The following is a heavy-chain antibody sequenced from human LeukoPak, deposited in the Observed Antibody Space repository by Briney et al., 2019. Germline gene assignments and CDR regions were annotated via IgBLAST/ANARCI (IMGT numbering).Heavy chain of an antibody. CDR1: GFTFSTYP. J-gene: IGHJ4*02. CDR2: ISGSGAST. D-gene: IGHD2-2*02. Sequence: GGSLRLSCAASGFTFSTYPMSWVRQTPGKGLEWVSAISGSGASTYYADSVKGRFTISRDNSKNALYLQMNNLRIEDTALYYCAKYTEAHAIFDFWGQGTLVTVSS. V-gene: IGHV3-23*01. CDR3: AKYTEAHAIFDF.